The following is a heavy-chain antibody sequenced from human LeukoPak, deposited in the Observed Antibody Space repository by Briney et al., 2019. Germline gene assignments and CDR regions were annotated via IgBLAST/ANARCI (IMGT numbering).Heavy chain of an antibody. CDR3: ARVLGNTPDY. V-gene: IGHV1-69*04. CDR2: IIPIFGIA. J-gene: IGHJ4*02. CDR1: GGTFSSYA. D-gene: IGHD7-27*01. Sequence: SVKLSCKASGGTFSSYAISWVRQAPGQGLEWMGRIIPIFGIANYAQTFQGRVTITADKSTSTAYMELSSLRSEDTALYYCARVLGNTPDYWGQGTLVTVSS.